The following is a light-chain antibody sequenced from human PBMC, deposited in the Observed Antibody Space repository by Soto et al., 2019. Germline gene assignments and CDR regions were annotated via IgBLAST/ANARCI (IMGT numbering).Light chain of an antibody. V-gene: IGKV1-5*01. CDR2: DAS. CDR1: QSISSW. J-gene: IGKJ1*01. Sequence: DIQITQSPSTLSASVGDRVTITCRASQSISSWLAWYQQKPGKAPKLLIYDASSLESGVPSRFSGSGSGTEFTLTISSLQPDDFATYYCQQYNSYWTFXQGTKVDIK. CDR3: QQYNSYWT.